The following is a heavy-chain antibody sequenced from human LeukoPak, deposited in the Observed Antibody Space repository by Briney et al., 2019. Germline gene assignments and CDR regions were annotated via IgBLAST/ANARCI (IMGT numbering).Heavy chain of an antibody. CDR3: ARDMVVAAYYYYYGMDV. Sequence: ASVKVSCKASGYTFTSYAMNWVRQAPGQGLEWMGWINTNTGNPTYAQGFTRRFVFSLDTSVSTAYLQISSLKAEDTAVYYCARDMVVAAYYYYYGMDVWGQGTTVTVSS. J-gene: IGHJ6*02. CDR2: INTNTGNP. D-gene: IGHD2-15*01. V-gene: IGHV7-4-1*02. CDR1: GYTFTSYA.